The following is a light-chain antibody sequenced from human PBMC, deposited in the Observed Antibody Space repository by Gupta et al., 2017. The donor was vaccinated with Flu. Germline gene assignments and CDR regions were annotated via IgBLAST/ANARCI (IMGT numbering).Light chain of an antibody. CDR1: QSLLHSNGYNY. Sequence: ISFRFSQSLLHSNGYNYLDWYLQKPGQSPQLLIYLGSNRASGVPDRFSGSGSGTDFTLKISRVEAEDVGVYYCMQALQIRTFGQGTKVEIK. CDR3: MQALQIRT. CDR2: LGS. J-gene: IGKJ1*01. V-gene: IGKV2-28*01.